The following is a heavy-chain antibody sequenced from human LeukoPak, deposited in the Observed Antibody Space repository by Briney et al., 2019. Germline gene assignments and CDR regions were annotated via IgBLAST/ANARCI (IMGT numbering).Heavy chain of an antibody. CDR1: GYTFTGYY. J-gene: IGHJ5*02. CDR3: ARAQGSIYDFWSGSPTPNWFDP. D-gene: IGHD3-3*01. CDR2: INPNSGGT. V-gene: IGHV1-2*02. Sequence: GASVKVSCKASGYTFTGYYMHWVRQAPGQGLEWMGWINPNSGGTNYAQKFQGRVTMTRDTSISTAYMELSSLRSEDTAVYYCARAQGSIYDFWSGSPTPNWFDPWGQGTLVTVSS.